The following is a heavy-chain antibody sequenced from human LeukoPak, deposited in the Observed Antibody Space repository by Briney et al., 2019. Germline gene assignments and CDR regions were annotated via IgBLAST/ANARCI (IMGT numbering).Heavy chain of an antibody. CDR1: GGSISRYY. V-gene: IGHV4-59*01. D-gene: IGHD6-13*01. CDR3: ARVGKQLVRTFDY. J-gene: IGHJ4*02. Sequence: PSETLSLTCTVSGGSISRYYWSWLRQPPGKGLEWIGYIYYSGSTNYNPSLKSRVTISVDTSKNQFSLKLSSVTAADTAVYYCARVGKQLVRTFDYWGQGTLVTVSS. CDR2: IYYSGST.